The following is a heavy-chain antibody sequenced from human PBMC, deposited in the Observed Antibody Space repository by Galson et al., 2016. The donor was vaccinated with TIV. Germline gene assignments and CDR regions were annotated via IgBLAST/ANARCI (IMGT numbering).Heavy chain of an antibody. CDR1: GGIFSNYG. V-gene: IGHV1-69*10. Sequence: SVKVSCKASGGIFSNYGINWVRQAPGQGLEWMGGIIPHVGIANYAQRLKGRVTITADKSTNTAYMELSSPRSEDTAMYYCATFAACGGDCYYFDYWGQGTLVTVSS. D-gene: IGHD2-21*02. J-gene: IGHJ4*02. CDR3: ATFAACGGDCYYFDY. CDR2: IIPHVGIA.